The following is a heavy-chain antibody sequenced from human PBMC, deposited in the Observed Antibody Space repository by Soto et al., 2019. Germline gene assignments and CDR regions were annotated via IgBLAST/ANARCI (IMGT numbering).Heavy chain of an antibody. CDR3: VEGGWLDD. Sequence: EVQLLESGGGLVQPGGSRRLSCTASGFAFTNFEMSWARQASGKGLEWVSFISVSGGETHYADSVKGRFTISRANSKNTLYLQMNGLRVEDRAVYYCVEGGWLDDWGQGTLVTVSS. CDR1: GFAFTNFE. V-gene: IGHV3-23*01. D-gene: IGHD6-19*01. CDR2: ISVSGGET. J-gene: IGHJ4*02.